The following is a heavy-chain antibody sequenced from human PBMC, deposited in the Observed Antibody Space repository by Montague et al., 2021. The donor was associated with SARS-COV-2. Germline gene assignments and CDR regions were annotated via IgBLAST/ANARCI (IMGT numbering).Heavy chain of an antibody. CDR3: ARRSFVGDPSFGGGYSYGMDV. Sequence: SETLSLTCTVSGGSISSGSYYWGWIRQPPGKGLEWIGAIYYTGGTHQNPSLRSRVTVSIDTSNNQISLKMTSVTAADAAVYYCARRSFVGDPSFGGGYSYGMDVWGQGTTVTVSS. CDR1: GGSISSGSYY. J-gene: IGHJ6*02. V-gene: IGHV4-39*01. CDR2: IYYTGGT. D-gene: IGHD2-15*01.